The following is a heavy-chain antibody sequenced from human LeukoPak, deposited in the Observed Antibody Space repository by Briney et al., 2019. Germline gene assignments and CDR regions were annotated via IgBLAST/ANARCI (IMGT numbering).Heavy chain of an antibody. V-gene: IGHV4-39*01. Sequence: SETLSLTCTVSGGSISSSSYYWGWLRQPPGKGLERIGSIYYSGSTYYNPSLKSRVTISVDTSKNQFSLKLSSVTAADTAVYYCARQNRQLVITLVDYWGQGTLVTVSS. CDR3: ARQNRQLVITLVDY. CDR2: IYYSGST. CDR1: GGSISSSSYY. D-gene: IGHD3-22*01. J-gene: IGHJ4*02.